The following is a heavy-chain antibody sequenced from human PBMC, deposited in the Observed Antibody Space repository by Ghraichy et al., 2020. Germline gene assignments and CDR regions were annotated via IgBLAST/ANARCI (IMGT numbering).Heavy chain of an antibody. D-gene: IGHD3-10*01. CDR2: ISGSGGST. CDR1: GFTFSSYA. V-gene: IGHV3-23*01. CDR3: AKDPGAYYYGSGSYSPFDY. J-gene: IGHJ4*02. Sequence: LSLTCAASGFTFSSYAMSWVRQAPGKGLEWVSAISGSGGSTYYADSVKGRFTISRDNSKNTLYLQMNSLRAEDTAVYYCAKDPGAYYYGSGSYSPFDYWGQGTLVTVSS.